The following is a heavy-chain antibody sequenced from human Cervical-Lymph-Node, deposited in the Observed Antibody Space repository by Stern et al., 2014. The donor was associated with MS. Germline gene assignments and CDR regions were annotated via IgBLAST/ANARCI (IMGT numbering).Heavy chain of an antibody. V-gene: IGHV1-2*02. D-gene: IGHD3-22*01. Sequence: VQLVESGAEVKKPGASVKVSCKASGYTFTDYHIHWVRQAPGQGLEWMGWINPRSGGTNYEQKFQGRVTMTRDTFLSTAYMELRGLRPDDTAVYYCARVRVDPYYDGSGYFEYWGQGTLVTVSS. CDR1: GYTFTDYH. CDR3: ARVRVDPYYDGSGYFEY. J-gene: IGHJ4*02. CDR2: INPRSGGT.